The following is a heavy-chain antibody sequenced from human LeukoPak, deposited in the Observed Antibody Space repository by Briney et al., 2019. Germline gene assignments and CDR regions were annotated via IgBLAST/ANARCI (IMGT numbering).Heavy chain of an antibody. CDR3: ARSPYSSSWYYFDY. Sequence: GGSLRLSCAASGFTFSSYSMNRVRQAPGKGLEWVSSISSSSSYIYYADSVKGRFTISRDNAKNSLYLQMNSLRAEDTAVYYCARSPYSSSWYYFDYWGQGTLVTVSS. J-gene: IGHJ4*02. CDR1: GFTFSSYS. D-gene: IGHD6-13*01. V-gene: IGHV3-21*01. CDR2: ISSSSSYI.